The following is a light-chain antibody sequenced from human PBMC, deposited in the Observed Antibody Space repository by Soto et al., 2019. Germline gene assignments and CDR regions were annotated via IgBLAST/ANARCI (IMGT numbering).Light chain of an antibody. CDR1: QSLVYGDGNTY. Sequence: DVVLTQSPLSLPVTPGQPASISCRSSQSLVYGDGNTYLNWFQQRPGQSPRRLIFKVSHRDSGVPDRFSGSWSGTNITLTISRVEVEDVGLYYCMKNSHWPGTFGQGTKVAIK. V-gene: IGKV2-30*01. CDR2: KVS. J-gene: IGKJ1*01. CDR3: MKNSHWPGT.